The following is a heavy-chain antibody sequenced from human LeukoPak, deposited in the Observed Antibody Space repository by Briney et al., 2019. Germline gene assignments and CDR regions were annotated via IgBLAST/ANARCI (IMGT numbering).Heavy chain of an antibody. CDR2: IWYDGSNK. D-gene: IGHD2-15*01. Sequence: PGGSLRLSCAASGFTVSSNYMSWVRQAPGKGLEWVAVIWYDGSNKYYADSVKGRFTISGDNSKNTLYLQMNSLRAEDTAVYYCARQSPTYCSGGSCRPDAFDIWGQGTMVTVSS. CDR3: ARQSPTYCSGGSCRPDAFDI. CDR1: GFTVSSNY. V-gene: IGHV3-33*08. J-gene: IGHJ3*02.